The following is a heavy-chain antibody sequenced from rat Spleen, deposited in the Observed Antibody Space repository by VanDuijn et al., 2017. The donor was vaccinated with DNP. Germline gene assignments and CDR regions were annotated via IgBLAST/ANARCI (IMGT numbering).Heavy chain of an antibody. D-gene: IGHD1-1*01. CDR3: ARLRLEWELRAMDA. V-gene: IGHV3-4*01. J-gene: IGHJ4*01. Sequence: EIQLQESGPGLVKPSQSFSLTCSVTGYTITSGYDWSWIRKFPGNKMEWMGYISNSGSTNYNPSLKSRISITRDTSKNQFFLQLDSVTTEDTATYYCARLRLEWELRAMDAWGQGTSVTVSS. CDR1: GYTITSGY. CDR2: ISNSGST.